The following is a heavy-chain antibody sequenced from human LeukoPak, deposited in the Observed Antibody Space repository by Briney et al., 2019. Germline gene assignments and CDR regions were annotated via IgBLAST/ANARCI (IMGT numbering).Heavy chain of an antibody. V-gene: IGHV4-39*01. CDR2: IYYSGNT. D-gene: IGHD4-17*01. J-gene: IGHJ4*02. CDR3: ARLHDYGDYYADY. Sequence: SETLSLTCNVSGGAIRSGPYYWGWIRQPPGKRLEWIGSIYYSGNTQYSPSLRSRVTISVDTSKNEFSLKLRSVTAADTAVYYCARLHDYGDYYADYWGQGTLVTVSS. CDR1: GGAIRSGPYY.